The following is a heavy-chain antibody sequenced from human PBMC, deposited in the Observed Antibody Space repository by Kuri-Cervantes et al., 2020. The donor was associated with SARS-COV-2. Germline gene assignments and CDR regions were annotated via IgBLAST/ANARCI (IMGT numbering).Heavy chain of an antibody. V-gene: IGHV4-34*01. J-gene: IGHJ4*02. Sequence: SETLSLTCAFYGESFSGYYWNWIRQSPGKGLEWIGEVNHRGSTNYNPSLKSRVTISVDTSSKQFSLHLGSVTAADTAVYYCARDRSGIAAAGILFNYWGQGTLVTVSS. D-gene: IGHD6-13*01. CDR1: GESFSGYY. CDR2: VNHRGST. CDR3: ARDRSGIAAAGILFNY.